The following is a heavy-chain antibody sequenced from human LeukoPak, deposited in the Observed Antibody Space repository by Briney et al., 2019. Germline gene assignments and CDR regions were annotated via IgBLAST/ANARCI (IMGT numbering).Heavy chain of an antibody. J-gene: IGHJ6*03. CDR1: GGSFSGCY. V-gene: IGHV4-34*01. CDR2: INHSGST. Sequence: PSETLSLTCAVYGGSFSGCYWSWIRQPPGKGLEWTGEINHSGSTNYNPSLKSRVTISVDTSKNQFSLKRSSVTAADTAVYYCARTISGYSSGWYNYYYYMDVWGKGTTVTISS. CDR3: ARTISGYSSGWYNYYYYMDV. D-gene: IGHD6-19*01.